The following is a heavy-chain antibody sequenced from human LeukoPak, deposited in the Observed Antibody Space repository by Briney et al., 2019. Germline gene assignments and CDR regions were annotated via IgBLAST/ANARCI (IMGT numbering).Heavy chain of an antibody. CDR2: IFKSGTT. J-gene: IGHJ4*02. D-gene: IGHD3-10*01. V-gene: IGHV4-61*10. CDR3: ARGRMVRGVIHAVYFDY. Sequence: SETLSLTCNVSGDSVSSGTYYWTWIRQPAGKGLEWIGRIFKSGTTNYNPSLKSRVTISLDTSKNQFSLKLSSVTAADTAVYYCARGRMVRGVIHAVYFDYWGQGTLVTVSS. CDR1: GDSVSSGTYY.